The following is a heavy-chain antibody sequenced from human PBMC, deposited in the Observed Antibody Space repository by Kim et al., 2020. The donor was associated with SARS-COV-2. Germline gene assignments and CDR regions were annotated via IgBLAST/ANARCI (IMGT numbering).Heavy chain of an antibody. CDR3: TRVPGTTLAFLDAYD. Sequence: GGSLRLSCSASGFSFSDSAMHWVRQASGKGLEWVCRIRSKANSYSTTYAASVKGRFTISRDDSKNAAHLHMNSLKTEDTAVYYCTRVPGTTLAFLDAYD. V-gene: IGHV3-73*01. CDR1: GFSFSDSA. D-gene: IGHD3-3*02. J-gene: IGHJ3*02. CDR2: IRSKANSYST.